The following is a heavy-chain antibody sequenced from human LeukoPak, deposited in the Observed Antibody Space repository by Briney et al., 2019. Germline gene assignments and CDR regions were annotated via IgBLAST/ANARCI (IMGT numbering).Heavy chain of an antibody. V-gene: IGHV3-48*01. Sequence: PGGSLRLSCAASGFTVSSNYMSWVRQAPGKGLEWVSYITSSSSIIYYGDSVKGRFTVSRDNAKNSLYLQMNSLRAEDTAVYYCARGGLWHYRVDSWGRGTRVTVPS. D-gene: IGHD1-7*01. CDR3: ARGGLWHYRVDS. CDR2: ITSSSSII. J-gene: IGHJ4*02. CDR1: GFTVSSNY.